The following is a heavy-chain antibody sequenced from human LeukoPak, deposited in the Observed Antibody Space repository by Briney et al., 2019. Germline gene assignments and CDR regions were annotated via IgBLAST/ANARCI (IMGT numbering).Heavy chain of an antibody. D-gene: IGHD6-6*01. CDR3: ARPRVEYNTSSEDA. Sequence: GGSLRLSCAASGFTFSDYYMSWIRQAPGKGLEWVSYISSGGSTIYYADYVKGRFTISRDNAKNSLYLQMNGLRAEDTAVYYCARPRVEYNTSSEDAWGKGTLVTVSS. J-gene: IGHJ5*02. V-gene: IGHV3-11*04. CDR1: GFTFSDYY. CDR2: ISSGGSTI.